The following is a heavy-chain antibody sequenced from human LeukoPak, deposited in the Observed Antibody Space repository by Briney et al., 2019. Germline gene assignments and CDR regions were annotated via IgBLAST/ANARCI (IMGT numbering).Heavy chain of an antibody. J-gene: IGHJ4*02. CDR3: ARAQDTAMVYYFDS. CDR2: IYSGGST. Sequence: PGGSLRLSCAASGFTVCSYYMSWVRQPPGKGLEWVSIIYSGGSTYYADSVKGRFTISRDNSKNTLYLQMNSLRAEDTAVYYCARAQDTAMVYYFDSWGQGTLVTVSS. CDR1: GFTVCSYY. D-gene: IGHD5-18*01. V-gene: IGHV3-53*01.